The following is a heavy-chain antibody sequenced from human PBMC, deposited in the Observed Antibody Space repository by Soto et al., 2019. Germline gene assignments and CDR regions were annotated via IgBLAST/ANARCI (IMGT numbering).Heavy chain of an antibody. D-gene: IGHD1-26*01. J-gene: IGHJ4*02. CDR2: FDPEDGET. CDR3: ETEPLVGATHGLIDY. Sequence: GASVKVSCKVSGYTLTELSMHWVRQAPGKGLEWMGGFDPEDGETIYAQKFQGRVTMTGDTSTDTAYMELSSLRSEDTAVYYCETEPLVGATHGLIDYWGQGTLVTVS. V-gene: IGHV1-24*01. CDR1: GYTLTELS.